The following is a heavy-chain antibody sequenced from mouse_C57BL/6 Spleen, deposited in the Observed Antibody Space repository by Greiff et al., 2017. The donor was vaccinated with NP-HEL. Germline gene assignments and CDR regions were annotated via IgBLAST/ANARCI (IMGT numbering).Heavy chain of an antibody. CDR3: ARGLGFDY. Sequence: EVNLVESGGGLVKPGGSLKLSCAASGFTFSSYAMSWVRQTPEKRLEWVATISDGGSYTYYPDNVQGRFTISRDNAKNNLYLQMSRLKSEDTAMYYWARGLGFDYWGQGTTLTVSS. V-gene: IGHV5-4*03. J-gene: IGHJ2*01. CDR1: GFTFSSYA. D-gene: IGHD4-1*01. CDR2: ISDGGSYT.